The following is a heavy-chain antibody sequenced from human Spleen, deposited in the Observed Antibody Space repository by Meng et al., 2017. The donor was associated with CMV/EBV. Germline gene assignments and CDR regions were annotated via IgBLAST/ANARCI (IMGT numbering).Heavy chain of an antibody. J-gene: IGHJ2*01. CDR3: ARGDLYYWYFDL. V-gene: IGHV6-1*01. CDR1: GDSVSRNTAT. D-gene: IGHD2-15*01. Sequence: QAHLQQSGPELMETSQTLSLTCVISGDSVSRNTATWTWIRESPSRGLEWLGRTYYRSKWYNDYAVAVKSRITINPDTSKNQFSLQLNSVTPEDTAVYYCARGDLYYWYFDLWGRGTLVTVSS. CDR2: TYYRSKWYN.